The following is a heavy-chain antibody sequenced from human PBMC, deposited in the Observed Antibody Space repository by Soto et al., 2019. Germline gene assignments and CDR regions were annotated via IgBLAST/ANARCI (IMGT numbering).Heavy chain of an antibody. V-gene: IGHV1-18*01. CDR3: ARGELYYGAEAPPRDYFDS. CDR2: ISAYNGNT. D-gene: IGHD3-16*01. CDR1: GYTFTSYG. Sequence: ASVKVSCKASGYTFTSYGISWVRQAPGQGLEWMGWISAYNGNTNYAQKLQGRVTMTTDTSTSTAYMELRSLRSDDTAVYYCARGELYYGAEAPPRDYFDSRGQGTLVTV. J-gene: IGHJ4*02.